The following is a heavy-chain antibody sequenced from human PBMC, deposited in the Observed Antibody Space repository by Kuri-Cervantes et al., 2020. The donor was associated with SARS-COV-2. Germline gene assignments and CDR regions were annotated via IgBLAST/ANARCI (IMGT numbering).Heavy chain of an antibody. CDR3: ARLYDFWSGSQAGWFDP. V-gene: IGHV4-61*09. CDR1: GGSISSGSYY. CDR2: IYSSGST. Sequence: SETLSLTCTVSGGSISSGSYYWSWIRQPAEKRLEWIGHIYSSGSTNYNPSLKSRVTISIDTSKNQFSLKLSSVTAADTAVYYCARLYDFWSGSQAGWFDPWGQGTLVTVSS. D-gene: IGHD3-3*01. J-gene: IGHJ5*02.